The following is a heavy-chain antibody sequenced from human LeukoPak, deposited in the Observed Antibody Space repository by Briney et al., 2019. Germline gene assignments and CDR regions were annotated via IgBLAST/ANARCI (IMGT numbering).Heavy chain of an antibody. V-gene: IGHV4-59*01. D-gene: IGHD6-19*01. CDR2: ISYSGST. J-gene: IGHJ4*02. CDR1: SGSISGYY. CDR3: ARDGRAGSLFAY. Sequence: SETLSLTCTVSSGSISGYYWSWIRQPPGKGLEWVVYISYSGSTNYNPSLKSRVTISVDTSKNQFSLKLSSVTAADTAIYYCARDGRAGSLFAYWGQGTLVTVSS.